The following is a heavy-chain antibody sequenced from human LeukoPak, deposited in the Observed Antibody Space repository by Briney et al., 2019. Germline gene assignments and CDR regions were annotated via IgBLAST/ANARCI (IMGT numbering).Heavy chain of an antibody. D-gene: IGHD2-15*01. V-gene: IGHV4-34*01. CDR2: INHSGST. Sequence: SETLSLTCAVYGVSFSGYYWSWIRQPPGKGLEWIGEINHSGSTNYNPSLKSRVTISVDTSKNQFSLKLSSVTAADTAVYYCASSGYCSGGSCYFRRGYFDYWGQGTLVTVSS. CDR1: GVSFSGYY. J-gene: IGHJ4*02. CDR3: ASSGYCSGGSCYFRRGYFDY.